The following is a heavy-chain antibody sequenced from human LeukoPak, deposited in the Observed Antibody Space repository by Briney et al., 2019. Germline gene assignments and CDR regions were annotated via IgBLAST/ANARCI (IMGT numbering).Heavy chain of an antibody. CDR2: ISSSSSYI. J-gene: IGHJ4*02. D-gene: IGHD6-13*01. Sequence: GSPRLSCAASGFTFSSYSMNWVRQAPGKGLEWVSSISSSSSYIYYADSVKGRFTISRDNAKNSLYLQMSSLKTDDTAVYYCTRRSIASTRTDDYWGQGTLVTVSS. CDR1: GFTFSSYS. CDR3: TRRSIASTRTDDY. V-gene: IGHV3-21*04.